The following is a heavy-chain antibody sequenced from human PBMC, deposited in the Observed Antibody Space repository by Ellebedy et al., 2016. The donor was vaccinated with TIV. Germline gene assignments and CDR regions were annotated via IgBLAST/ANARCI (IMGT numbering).Heavy chain of an antibody. CDR3: ARRSALIDAFDI. V-gene: IGHV4-34*01. D-gene: IGHD2-15*01. CDR1: GGSFSGYY. J-gene: IGHJ3*02. Sequence: MPSETLSLTCAVYGGSFSGYYWSWIRQPPGKGLEWIGEINHSGSTNYNPSLKSRVTISVDTSKNQFFLSLTSVTAADTAVYYCARRSALIDAFDIWGQGTMVTVSS. CDR2: INHSGST.